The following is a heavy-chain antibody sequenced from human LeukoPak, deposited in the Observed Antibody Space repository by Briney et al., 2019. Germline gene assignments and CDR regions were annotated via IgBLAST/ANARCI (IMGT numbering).Heavy chain of an antibody. CDR3: AHSRTYDSRGSNWFDP. V-gene: IGHV2-5*02. Sequence: SGPTLVNPTQTLTLTCTFSGFSLSTSGVGVGWIRQPPGKALEWLALIYWDDDKRYSPSLKSRLTITKDTSKNQVVLTMTNMDPVDTATYYCAHSRTYDSRGSNWFDPWGQGTLVTVSS. CDR1: GFSLSTSGVG. CDR2: IYWDDDK. D-gene: IGHD3-22*01. J-gene: IGHJ5*02.